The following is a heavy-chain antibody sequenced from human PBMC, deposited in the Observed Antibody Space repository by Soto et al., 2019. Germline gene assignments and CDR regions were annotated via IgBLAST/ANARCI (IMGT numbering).Heavy chain of an antibody. CDR1: GFIFSDYS. CDR3: ARGYYDRSGYFFEY. J-gene: IGHJ4*02. V-gene: IGHV3-21*01. Sequence: GGSLRLSCAASGFIFSDYSMNWVRQAPGKGLEWVSSISSTSSYIYYADSLKGRFTISRDNAKNSLYLQMNSLRVEDAAVYYCARGYYDRSGYFFEYWGQGTLVTVSS. D-gene: IGHD3-22*01. CDR2: ISSTSSYI.